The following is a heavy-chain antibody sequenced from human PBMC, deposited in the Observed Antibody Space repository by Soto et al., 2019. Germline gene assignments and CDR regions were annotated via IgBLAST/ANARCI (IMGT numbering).Heavy chain of an antibody. Sequence: GGSLRLSCAASGFTFSSYAMHWVRQAPGKGLEWVAVISYDGSNKYYADSVKGRFTISRGNSKNTLYLQMNSLRAEDTAVYYCARDGEYDFWSGYSREFDYWGQGTLVTVSS. V-gene: IGHV3-30-3*01. CDR3: ARDGEYDFWSGYSREFDY. CDR1: GFTFSSYA. CDR2: ISYDGSNK. J-gene: IGHJ4*02. D-gene: IGHD3-3*01.